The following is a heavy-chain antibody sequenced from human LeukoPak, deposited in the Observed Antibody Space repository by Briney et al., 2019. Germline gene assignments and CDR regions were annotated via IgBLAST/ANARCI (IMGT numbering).Heavy chain of an antibody. J-gene: IGHJ4*02. CDR2: ISYDGSNK. CDR1: GFTFSSYA. V-gene: IGHV3-30-3*01. Sequence: PGGSLRLSCAASGFTFSSYAMHWVRQAPGKGLEWVAVISYDGSNKYYADSVKGRFTISRDNSKNTLYLQMNSLRAEDTAVYYCARGTVTADYWGQGTLVTVSS. CDR3: ARGTVTADY. D-gene: IGHD4-17*01.